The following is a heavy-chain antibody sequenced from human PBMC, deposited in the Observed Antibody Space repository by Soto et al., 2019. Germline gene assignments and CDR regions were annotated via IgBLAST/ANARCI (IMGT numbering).Heavy chain of an antibody. CDR1: GFTIRNYD. CDR3: EGSWT. Sequence: EVQVLESGGDLVQPGGSLRLSCAASGFTIRNYDMSWVRQAPGKALEWVAGISGSSDRTYYADSVKGRFTISKDTSSNTLYLQMNSLRVEDTAVYHCEGSWTWGQGTMVTVSS. CDR2: ISGSSDRT. V-gene: IGHV3-23*01. J-gene: IGHJ3*01. D-gene: IGHD5-12*01.